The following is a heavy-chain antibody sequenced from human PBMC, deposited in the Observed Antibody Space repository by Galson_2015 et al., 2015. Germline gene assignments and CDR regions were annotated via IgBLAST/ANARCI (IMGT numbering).Heavy chain of an antibody. CDR3: ALGQYYFDF. V-gene: IGHV2-5*02. D-gene: IGHD3-16*01. Sequence: PALVKPTQPLTLTCTFSGFSHTSGVVGVGWIRQPPGKAPEWLALFYWDDDKRYNPPLKSRLTITKDTSKNQVVLTMTNVGPVDTGTYYCALGQYYFDFWGQGLMVTVSS. J-gene: IGHJ4*02. CDR1: GFSHTSGVVG. CDR2: FYWDDDK.